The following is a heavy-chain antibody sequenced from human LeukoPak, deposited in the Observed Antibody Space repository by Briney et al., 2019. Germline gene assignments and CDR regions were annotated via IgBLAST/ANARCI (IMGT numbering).Heavy chain of an antibody. V-gene: IGHV1-2*02. CDR1: GYTFTGYY. CDR3: ARGGREAAKDYYMDV. D-gene: IGHD6-13*01. J-gene: IGHJ6*03. Sequence: GASVKVSCKASGYTFTGYYMHWVRQAPGQGLEWMGWINPNSGGTNYAQKFQGRVTMTRDTSISTAYMELSRLRSDDTAVYYCARGGREAAKDYYMDVWGKGTTVTISS. CDR2: INPNSGGT.